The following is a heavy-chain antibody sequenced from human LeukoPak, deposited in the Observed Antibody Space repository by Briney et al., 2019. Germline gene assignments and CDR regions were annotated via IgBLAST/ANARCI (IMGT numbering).Heavy chain of an antibody. V-gene: IGHV3-53*01. J-gene: IGHJ4*02. D-gene: IGHD6-13*01. CDR2: IYNSSRI. Sequence: PGGSLRLSCTVSGFTVSSNSMSWVRQAPGKGLEWVSFIYNSSRIHYSDSVKGRFTISRDNSKNTLYLQMNSLRAEDTAVYYCARVQQQGDVDYWGQGTLVTVSS. CDR1: GFTVSSNS. CDR3: ARVQQQGDVDY.